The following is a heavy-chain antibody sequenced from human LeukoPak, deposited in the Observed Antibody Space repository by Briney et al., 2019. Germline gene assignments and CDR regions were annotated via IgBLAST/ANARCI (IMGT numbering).Heavy chain of an antibody. CDR3: ARHHTEATAMSDCLDS. CDR2: IHYSGST. Sequence: SETLSLTCTVSGGSISSYYWSWIRQPPGKGLEWIGYIHYSGSTNYKPSLKSRVRISVDTSKNQISLRLKSVTAADTAVYYCARHHTEATAMSDCLDSWGQGTLVTVSS. J-gene: IGHJ4*02. V-gene: IGHV4-59*08. CDR1: GGSISSYY. D-gene: IGHD2-2*01.